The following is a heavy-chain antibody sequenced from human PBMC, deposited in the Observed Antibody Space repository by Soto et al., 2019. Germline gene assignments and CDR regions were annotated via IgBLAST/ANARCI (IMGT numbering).Heavy chain of an antibody. Sequence: GGSLRLSCAASGFTFSSYGMHWVRQAPGKGLEWVAVIWYDGSNKYYADSVKGRFTISRDNSKNTLYLQMNSLRAEDTAVYYCAGTITMVRGVPLNWFDPWGQGTLVTVSS. CDR3: AGTITMVRGVPLNWFDP. CDR1: GFTFSSYG. D-gene: IGHD3-10*01. CDR2: IWYDGSNK. V-gene: IGHV3-33*01. J-gene: IGHJ5*02.